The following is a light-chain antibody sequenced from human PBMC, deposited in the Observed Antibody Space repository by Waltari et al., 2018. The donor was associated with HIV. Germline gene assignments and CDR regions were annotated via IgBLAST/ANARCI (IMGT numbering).Light chain of an antibody. CDR1: ELANHY. J-gene: IGLJ2*01. CDR3: QSAAPDGTSVI. V-gene: IGLV3-25*03. CDR2: RDS. Sequence: SSDLTQAPSVSVSPGQTASISCSGHELANHYVHWYPEQSGPALVLVMSRDSERPLGIPERISGSRSGSLATLTITGVLAEDEADYYCQSAAPDGTSVIFGGGTKLTVL.